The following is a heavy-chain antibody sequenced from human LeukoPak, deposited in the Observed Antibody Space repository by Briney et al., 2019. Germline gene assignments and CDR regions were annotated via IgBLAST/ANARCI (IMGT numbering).Heavy chain of an antibody. V-gene: IGHV4-30-2*01. Sequence: SETLSLTCAVSGGSISSGGYSWSWIRQPPGKGLEWIGYIYHSGSTYYNPSLKSRVTISVDRSKNQSSLKLSSVTAADTAVYYCARGGAYYYDSSGYMFDYWGQGTLVTVSS. D-gene: IGHD3-22*01. CDR2: IYHSGST. J-gene: IGHJ4*02. CDR3: ARGGAYYYDSSGYMFDY. CDR1: GGSISSGGYS.